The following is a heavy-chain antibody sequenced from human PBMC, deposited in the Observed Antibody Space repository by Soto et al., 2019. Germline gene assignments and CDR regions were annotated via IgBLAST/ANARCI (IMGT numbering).Heavy chain of an antibody. V-gene: IGHV1-69*01. CDR2: IIPIFGTA. CDR3: ARDNSGGTLRFLEWLLLY. Sequence: QVQLVQSGAEVKKPGSSVKVSCKASGGTFSSYAISWVRQAPGQGLEWMGGIIPIFGTANYAQKFQGRVTITADESTSTADMELSSLRSEDTAVYYCARDNSGGTLRFLEWLLLYWGQGTLVTVSS. J-gene: IGHJ4*02. D-gene: IGHD3-3*01. CDR1: GGTFSSYA.